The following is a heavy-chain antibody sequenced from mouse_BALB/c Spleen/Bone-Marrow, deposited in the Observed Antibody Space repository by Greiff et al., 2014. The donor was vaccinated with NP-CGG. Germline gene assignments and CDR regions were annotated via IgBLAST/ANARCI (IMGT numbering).Heavy chain of an antibody. J-gene: IGHJ4*01. V-gene: IGHV2-9*02. CDR3: ARITTATGAMDY. D-gene: IGHD1-2*01. CDR2: IWADGST. Sequence: VKLMESGPGLVAPSQSLSITCTVSGFSLTNYGVHWVRQPPGKGLEWLGVIWADGSTNYNSALMSRLSISKDNFKSQVFFKMNSLQTDDTAMYYCARITTATGAMDYWGQGTSVTVSS. CDR1: GFSLTNYG.